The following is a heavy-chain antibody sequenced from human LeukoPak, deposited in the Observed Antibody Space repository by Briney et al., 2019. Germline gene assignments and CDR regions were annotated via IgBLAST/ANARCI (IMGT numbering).Heavy chain of an antibody. J-gene: IGHJ4*02. CDR1: GFTFDDYA. D-gene: IGHD2-15*01. CDR2: ISWNSGSI. CDR3: ARGYCSGGGCFFDY. V-gene: IGHV3-9*01. Sequence: GGSLRLSCAASGFTFDDYAMHWVRQAPGKGLEWVSGISWNSGSIGYADSVKGRFTISRDNAKNSLYLQMNSLRAEDTALYYCARGYCSGGGCFFDYWGQGTLVTVSS.